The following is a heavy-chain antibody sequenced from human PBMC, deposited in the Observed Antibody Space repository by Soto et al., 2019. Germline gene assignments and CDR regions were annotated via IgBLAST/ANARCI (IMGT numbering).Heavy chain of an antibody. D-gene: IGHD1-26*01. V-gene: IGHV5-51*01. CDR3: ARQESGTARPDY. Sequence: GESLKISCKASGYIFTTYWIVWVRQMPGKGPXWMXXIXXTXXXXXYXXSFEGQVTMSADKSINTAYLQWSSLKASDSAMYYCARQESGTARPDYWGQGTLVTVSS. CDR1: GYIFTTYW. CDR2: IXXTXXXX. J-gene: IGHJ4*02.